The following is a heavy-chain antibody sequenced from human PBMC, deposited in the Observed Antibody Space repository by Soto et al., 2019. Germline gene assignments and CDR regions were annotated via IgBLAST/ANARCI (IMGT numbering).Heavy chain of an antibody. Sequence: LSLTCVVNGGAFSGHYWSWIRQSPGKGLEWIGEINQSGTTNYNPSLRSRVTISADTSKKQFALKLNSVTAADTAVYYCARERAYCTSTTCYRKHGLDVWGQGTTVTVSS. D-gene: IGHD2-2*01. J-gene: IGHJ6*02. CDR1: GGAFSGHY. CDR3: ARERAYCTSTTCYRKHGLDV. V-gene: IGHV4-34*01. CDR2: INQSGTT.